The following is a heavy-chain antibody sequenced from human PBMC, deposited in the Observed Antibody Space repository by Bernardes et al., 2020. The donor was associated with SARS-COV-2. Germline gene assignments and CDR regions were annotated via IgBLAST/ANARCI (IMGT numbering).Heavy chain of an antibody. V-gene: IGHV1-46*01. Sequence: ASVKVSCKASGYTFTSYYMHWVRQAPGQGLEWMGIINPSGGSTSYAQKFQGRVTMTRDTSTSTVYMELSSLRSEDTAVYYCAREVQYRVVGYNWFDPWGQGTLVTVSS. CDR2: INPSGGST. CDR1: GYTFTSYY. J-gene: IGHJ5*02. D-gene: IGHD2-15*01. CDR3: AREVQYRVVGYNWFDP.